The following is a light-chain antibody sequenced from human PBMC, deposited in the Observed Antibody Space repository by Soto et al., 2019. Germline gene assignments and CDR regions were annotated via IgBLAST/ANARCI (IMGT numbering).Light chain of an antibody. CDR3: SSYAGSNNFV. Sequence: QSAITQPHSASGFPGQSVTISCAGNSRYVGYYDYVSWYQQHPGKAPKLVIYEXTKRPSGVPDRVSASKSGNTASLTVSGLRAEDEADYYCSSYAGSNNFVFGSGTKVTVL. CDR2: EXT. J-gene: IGLJ1*01. CDR1: SRYVGYYDY. V-gene: IGLV2-8*01.